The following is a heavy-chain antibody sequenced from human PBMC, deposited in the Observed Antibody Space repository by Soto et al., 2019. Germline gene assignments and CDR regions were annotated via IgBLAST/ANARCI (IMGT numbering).Heavy chain of an antibody. V-gene: IGHV4-28*01. CDR2: IYYSGTT. CDR3: ARREIQGPIDY. CDR1: GYSISSSNW. J-gene: IGHJ4*02. D-gene: IGHD1-26*01. Sequence: QVQLQESGPGLVKPSDTLSLTCAVSGYSISSSNWWGWIRQPPGKGLEWIGYIYYSGTTYYNPSLKSRVTVSGATSKNQFALKLTSVTAVDTAVYYCARREIQGPIDYWGQGTLVTVSS.